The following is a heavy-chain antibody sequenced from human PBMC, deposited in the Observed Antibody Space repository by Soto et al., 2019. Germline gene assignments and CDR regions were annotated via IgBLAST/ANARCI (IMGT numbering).Heavy chain of an antibody. CDR1: GGSISSYY. D-gene: IGHD1-26*01. CDR3: ARELGVTYAFDI. J-gene: IGHJ3*02. V-gene: IGHV4-59*01. CDR2: IYYSGST. Sequence: TETLSLTCTVSGGSISSYYWSWIRQPPGKGLEWIGYIYYSGSTNYNPSLKSRVTISVDTSKNQFSLKLSSVTAADTAVYYCARELGVTYAFDIWGQGTMVTVSS.